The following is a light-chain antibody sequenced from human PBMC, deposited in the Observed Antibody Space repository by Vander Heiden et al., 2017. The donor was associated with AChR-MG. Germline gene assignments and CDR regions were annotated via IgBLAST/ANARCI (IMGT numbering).Light chain of an antibody. Sequence: DIQMTQSPSSVSASVGDRVTITCRASQRVNDFLAWYQQKPGKAPELLIYTASRLQSGVPSRFSGSGSGTDFTLTINSLQPEDFATYYCQQANSFPPTFGGGSKVEIK. J-gene: IGKJ4*01. CDR2: TAS. CDR1: QRVNDF. CDR3: QQANSFPPT. V-gene: IGKV1-12*01.